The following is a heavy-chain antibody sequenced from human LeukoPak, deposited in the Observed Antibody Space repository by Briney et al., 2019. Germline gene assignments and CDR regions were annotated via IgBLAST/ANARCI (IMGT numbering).Heavy chain of an antibody. CDR2: IKQDGSEK. J-gene: IGHJ6*03. CDR1: GFTFSSYW. CDR3: ARVGYASWGYYYYYYMDV. D-gene: IGHD2-2*01. V-gene: IGHV3-7*01. Sequence: GGSLRLSCAASGFTFSSYWMSWVRQAPGKGLEWVANIKQDGSEKYYVDSVKGRFTIPRDNAKNSLYLQMNSLRAEDTAVYYCARVGYASWGYYYYYYMDVWGKGTTVTVSS.